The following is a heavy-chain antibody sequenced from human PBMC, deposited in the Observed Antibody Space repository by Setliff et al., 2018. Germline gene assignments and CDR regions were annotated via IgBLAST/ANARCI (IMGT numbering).Heavy chain of an antibody. CDR2: ISSSGSTI. D-gene: IGHD1-26*01. Sequence: GGSLRLSCAASGFTFSSYEMNWVRQAPGKGLEWVSYISSSGSTIYYADSVKGRFTISRDNAKNSLYLQMNSLRAEDTAVYYCARVLQWGERWAYMDVWGKGTTVTVS. V-gene: IGHV3-48*03. J-gene: IGHJ6*03. CDR3: ARVLQWGERWAYMDV. CDR1: GFTFSSYE.